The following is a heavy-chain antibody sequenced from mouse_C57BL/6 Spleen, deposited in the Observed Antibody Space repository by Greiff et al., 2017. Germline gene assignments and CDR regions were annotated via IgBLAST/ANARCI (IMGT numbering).Heavy chain of an antibody. Sequence: EVQLVESGGGLVKPGGSLKLSCAASGFTFSSYAMSWVRQTPEKRLEWVATISDGGSYTYYPDNVKGRFTISRDNAKNNLYLQMSHLKSEDTAMYYCARDWDWPFAYWGQGTLVTVSA. D-gene: IGHD4-1*01. J-gene: IGHJ3*01. CDR1: GFTFSSYA. CDR3: ARDWDWPFAY. CDR2: ISDGGSYT. V-gene: IGHV5-4*01.